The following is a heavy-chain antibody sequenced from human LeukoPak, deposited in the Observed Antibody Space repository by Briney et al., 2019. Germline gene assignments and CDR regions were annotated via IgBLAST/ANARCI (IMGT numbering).Heavy chain of an antibody. Sequence: PGGSLRLSCAASGFTFSNAWMSWVRQAPGKGLEWVSYISSSGSTIYYADSVKGRFTISRDNAKNSLYLQMNSLRAEDTAVYYCARDWFGSFDYWGQGTLVTVSS. V-gene: IGHV3-11*04. J-gene: IGHJ4*02. CDR3: ARDWFGSFDY. CDR1: GFTFSNAW. CDR2: ISSSGSTI. D-gene: IGHD3-16*01.